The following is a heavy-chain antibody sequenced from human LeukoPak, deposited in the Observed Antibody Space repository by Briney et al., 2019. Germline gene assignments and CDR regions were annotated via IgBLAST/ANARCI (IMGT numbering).Heavy chain of an antibody. CDR3: ASGPIYYYYYMDV. CDR1: GYTFTSYG. J-gene: IGHJ6*03. V-gene: IGHV1-18*01. D-gene: IGHD3-9*01. CDR2: ISAYNGNT. Sequence: GASVKVSCKASGYTFTSYGISWVRQAPGQGLEWMGWISAYNGNTNYAQKLQGRVTMTTDKSTSTAYMELSSLRSEDTAVYYCASGPIYYYYYMDVWGKGTTVTVSS.